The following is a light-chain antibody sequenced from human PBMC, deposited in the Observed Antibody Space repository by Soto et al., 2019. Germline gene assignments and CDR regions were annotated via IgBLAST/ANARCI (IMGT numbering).Light chain of an antibody. Sequence: QSALTQPASVSGSPGQSITISCTGTSSDVGSYNLVSWYQQHPYKAPKLIIYEVSKWPSGVSSRFSASKSGNTASLTISGLQSEDEADYYCCSYAGSSTWVFGGGTKLTVL. CDR2: EVS. CDR3: CSYAGSSTWV. J-gene: IGLJ3*02. CDR1: SSDVGSYNL. V-gene: IGLV2-23*02.